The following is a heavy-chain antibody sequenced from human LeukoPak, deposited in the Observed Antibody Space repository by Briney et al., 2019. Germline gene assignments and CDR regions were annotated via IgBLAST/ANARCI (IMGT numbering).Heavy chain of an antibody. D-gene: IGHD3-10*01. V-gene: IGHV4-59*08. CDR1: GGSISSYY. CDR3: ARQRLLWFGESNSGFDY. Sequence: PSETLSLTCTVSGGSISSYYWNWIRQPRGKALEWIGYIYYSGSTDYNPSLKSRVSMSVDTSKNQFSLKLSSVTATDTAVYYCARQRLLWFGESNSGFDYWGQGTLVTVSS. J-gene: IGHJ4*02. CDR2: IYYSGST.